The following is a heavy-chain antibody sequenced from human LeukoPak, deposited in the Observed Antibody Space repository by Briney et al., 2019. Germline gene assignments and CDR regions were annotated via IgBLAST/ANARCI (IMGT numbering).Heavy chain of an antibody. V-gene: IGHV3-23*01. J-gene: IGHJ3*02. D-gene: IGHD4-17*01. CDR1: GFIFSNYA. CDR2: IRGSGGGT. Sequence: TGGSLRLSCAASGFIFSNYALMWLRQSPGKGLEWVSAIRGSGGGTFYADSVKGRFTISGDNSKNTLYLQMNGLRAEDTAVYYCARDPNGDYIGAFDMWGRGTLVTVSS. CDR3: ARDPNGDYIGAFDM.